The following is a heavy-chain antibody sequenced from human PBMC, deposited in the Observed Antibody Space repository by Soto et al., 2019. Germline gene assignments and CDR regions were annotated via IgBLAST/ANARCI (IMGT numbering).Heavy chain of an antibody. CDR1: GGTFRSLA. CDR2: FIPIIGGG. J-gene: IGHJ3*01. V-gene: IGHV1-69*13. D-gene: IGHD2-15*01. CDR3: ARRSVSHSNAFDF. Sequence: SVKVSCKASGGTFRSLAINWVRQAPGQGLEWMGGFIPIIGGGINAQKFQGRVTITSDESTSTAYMELSSLKSEDTAMYFCARRSVSHSNAFDFWGQGTMVTVSS.